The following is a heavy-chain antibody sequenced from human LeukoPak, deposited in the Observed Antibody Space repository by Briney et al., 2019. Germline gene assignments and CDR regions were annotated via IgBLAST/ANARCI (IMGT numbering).Heavy chain of an antibody. Sequence: PSETLSLTCTVSGGSISSYYWSWIRQPPGKGLEWIGSIYYSGSTYYNPSLKSRVTISVDTSKNQFSLKLSSVTAADTAVYYCARHDGSSWYLGIDYWGQGTLVTVSS. CDR2: IYYSGST. J-gene: IGHJ4*02. V-gene: IGHV4-39*01. CDR1: GGSISSYY. CDR3: ARHDGSSWYLGIDY. D-gene: IGHD6-13*01.